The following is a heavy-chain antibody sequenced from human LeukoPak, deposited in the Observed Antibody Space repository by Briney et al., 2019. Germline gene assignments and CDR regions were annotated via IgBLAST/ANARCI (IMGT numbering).Heavy chain of an antibody. Sequence: ASVKVSCKASGYTFTSYGISWVRQAPGQGLEWMGWISVYNVNTNYAQKFQGRVTMTTDTSTSTAYMELRNLRSDDTAVYYCARVLSGTTALDYWGQGTLVTVSS. CDR1: GYTFTSYG. D-gene: IGHD1-20*01. CDR2: ISVYNVNT. J-gene: IGHJ4*02. CDR3: ARVLSGTTALDY. V-gene: IGHV1-18*01.